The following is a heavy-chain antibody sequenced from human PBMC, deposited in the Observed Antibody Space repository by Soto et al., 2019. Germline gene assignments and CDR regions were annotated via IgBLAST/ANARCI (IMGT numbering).Heavy chain of an antibody. CDR2: ISYSGST. D-gene: IGHD3-3*01. V-gene: IGHV4-59*11. CDR3: ARDVGLQHDTGYYDFWSGKNNWFDP. J-gene: IGHJ5*02. CDR1: DGSISGHY. Sequence: SETLSLTCTVSDGSISGHYWSWIRQPPGKGLQYIGYISYSGSTNYNPSLKSRVTISVDTSNNQFSLRLSSVTAADTAVYYCARDVGLQHDTGYYDFWSGKNNWFDPWGQGILVTVSS.